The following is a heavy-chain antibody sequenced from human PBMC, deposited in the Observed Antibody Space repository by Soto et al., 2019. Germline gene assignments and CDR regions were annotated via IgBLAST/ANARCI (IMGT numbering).Heavy chain of an antibody. D-gene: IGHD3-9*01. Sequence: GGSLRLSCAASGFTFSSYGMHWVRQAPGKGLEWVAVITSDGSNKSYADSANGRFTVSRDNATNTLYLQMSSLRAEDTAVYYCAREYYGVLTGYYNDYWGQGTLVTVSS. J-gene: IGHJ4*02. CDR1: GFTFSSYG. CDR2: ITSDGSNK. CDR3: AREYYGVLTGYYNDY. V-gene: IGHV3-30*03.